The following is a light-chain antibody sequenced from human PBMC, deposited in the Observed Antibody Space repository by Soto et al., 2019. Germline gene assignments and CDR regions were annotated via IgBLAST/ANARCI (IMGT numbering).Light chain of an antibody. J-gene: IGLJ3*02. CDR2: SNN. CDR3: QSFDSSLSGWV. Sequence: QSGLTQPPSVSGAPGQRVTMSCTGSSSNTGAGYDVHWYQQLPGTAPKLLIYSNNNRPSGVPDRFSGSKSGTSASLAITGLQAEDEADYYCQSFDSSLSGWVFGGGTKLTVL. V-gene: IGLV1-40*01. CDR1: SSNTGAGYD.